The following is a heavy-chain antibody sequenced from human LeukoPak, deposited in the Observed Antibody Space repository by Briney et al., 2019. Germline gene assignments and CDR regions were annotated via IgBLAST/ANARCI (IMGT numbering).Heavy chain of an antibody. CDR1: GVSFSSHG. J-gene: IGHJ6*03. D-gene: IGHD4-17*01. CDR2: ISPSGDIT. CDR3: AKSFRYGDFYYYYYMDV. Sequence: GGTLRLSCAGSGVSFSSHGMNWVRQAPGKGLEWVSGISPSGDITYYTDSVRGRFTISRDNSKNTLYLQLNSLRAEDTAVYYCAKSFRYGDFYYYYYMDVWGNGTTVTVS. V-gene: IGHV3-23*01.